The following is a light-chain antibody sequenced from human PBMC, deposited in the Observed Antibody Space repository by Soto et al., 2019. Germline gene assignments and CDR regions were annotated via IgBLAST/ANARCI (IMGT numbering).Light chain of an antibody. Sequence: QSALTQPPSASGSPGQSVTISCTGSSSDVGGYNHVSCYQQHPGKAPILMIYEVSKRPSGLPDRLSGSKSGSTGSLTASGLQAEDEADYYCSSYGGSNTVVFGGGTKLTVL. CDR1: SSDVGGYNH. CDR2: EVS. V-gene: IGLV2-8*01. CDR3: SSYGGSNTVV. J-gene: IGLJ2*01.